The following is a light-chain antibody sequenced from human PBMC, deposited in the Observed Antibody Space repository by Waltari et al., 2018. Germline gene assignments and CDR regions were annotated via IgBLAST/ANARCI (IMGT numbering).Light chain of an antibody. CDR1: SSDVGGYNY. Sequence: QSALTQPASVSGSPGQSITISCTGTSSDVGGYNYVPWYQQHPARAPKLMIYDVIHRPSGFSNRFSGSKSGNTASLTISGLQAEDEADYYCSSYTSSSTVVFGGGTKLTVL. J-gene: IGLJ2*01. V-gene: IGLV2-14*03. CDR2: DVI. CDR3: SSYTSSSTVV.